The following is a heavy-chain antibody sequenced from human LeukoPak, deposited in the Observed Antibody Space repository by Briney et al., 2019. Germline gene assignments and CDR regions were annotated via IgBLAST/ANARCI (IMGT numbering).Heavy chain of an antibody. D-gene: IGHD6-19*01. J-gene: IGHJ3*02. V-gene: IGHV3-21*01. CDR1: GFSFSSYT. CDR3: ARDRTAVAATRFYAFDI. Sequence: GGSLRLSCAASGFSFSSYTMTWVRQAPGKGLEWVSCISRSSNYIYYADSVKGRFTISRDNAKKSLFLQMNSLRAEDTAVYYCARDRTAVAATRFYAFDIWGQGTMVTVSS. CDR2: ISRSSNYI.